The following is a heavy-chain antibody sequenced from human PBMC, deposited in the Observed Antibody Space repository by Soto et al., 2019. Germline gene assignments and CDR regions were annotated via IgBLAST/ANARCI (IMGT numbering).Heavy chain of an antibody. CDR1: GFSLSTSGVG. V-gene: IGHV2-5*02. D-gene: IGHD3-3*01. J-gene: IGHJ5*02. CDR3: AHLPTLPVVTIFGVVIRDQGWFDP. Sequence: QITLKESGPTLVKPTQTLTLTCTFSGFSLSTSGVGVGWIRQPPGKALEWLARIYWDDDKRYSPSLKSRLTITKDTSKNQVVLTMTNMDPVDTATYYCAHLPTLPVVTIFGVVIRDQGWFDPWGQGTLVTVSS. CDR2: IYWDDDK.